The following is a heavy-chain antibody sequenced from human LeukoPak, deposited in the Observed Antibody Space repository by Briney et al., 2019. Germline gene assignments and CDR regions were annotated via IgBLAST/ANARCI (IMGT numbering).Heavy chain of an antibody. Sequence: ASVKVSCKASGYTFTSYDINWVRQATGQGLEWMGWMNPNSGNTGYAQKFQGRVTMTRNTSISTAYMELSSLRSEDTAVYYCATSSSWYPVSSDHWGQGTLVTVSS. V-gene: IGHV1-8*01. CDR1: GYTFTSYD. CDR2: MNPNSGNT. CDR3: ATSSSWYPVSSDH. D-gene: IGHD6-13*01. J-gene: IGHJ4*02.